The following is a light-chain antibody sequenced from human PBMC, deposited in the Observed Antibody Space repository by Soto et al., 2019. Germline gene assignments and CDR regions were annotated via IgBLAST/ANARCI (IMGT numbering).Light chain of an antibody. J-gene: IGLJ1*01. CDR3: SSYTSNDTYV. CDR2: DVR. Sequence: QSVLTQPASVSGSPGQSITISCTGTSRDVGDYNYVSWYQQHPGKAPKLMIYDVRNRPSGVSNRFSGSKSGNTVSLTISGLQAEDEADYYCSSYTSNDTYVFGTGTKVTVL. V-gene: IGLV2-14*01. CDR1: SRDVGDYNY.